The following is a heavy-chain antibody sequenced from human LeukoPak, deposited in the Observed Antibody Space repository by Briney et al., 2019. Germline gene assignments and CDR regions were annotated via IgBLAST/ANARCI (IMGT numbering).Heavy chain of an antibody. Sequence: PGGSLRISCDASGFRINTYTMYWVRQAPGRRLEWVSGYWNSDGMSNYADSVRGRFTISTDNSKNTLYLQMNSLRAEDTALYYCAKGLERESRLDSWGQGTLVTVSS. J-gene: IGHJ4*02. V-gene: IGHV3-23*01. CDR3: AKGLERESRLDS. CDR2: YWNSDGMS. CDR1: GFRINTYT. D-gene: IGHD1-1*01.